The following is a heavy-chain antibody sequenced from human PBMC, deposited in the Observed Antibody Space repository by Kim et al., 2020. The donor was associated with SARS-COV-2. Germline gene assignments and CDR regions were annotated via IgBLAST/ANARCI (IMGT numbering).Heavy chain of an antibody. J-gene: IGHJ5*02. Sequence: YNPSLKSRVTISVDTSGNQFSLKLRSVTAADTAVFYCARHHWTGSYRFEPWGQGTLVTVSS. D-gene: IGHD3-9*01. CDR3: ARHHWTGSYRFEP. V-gene: IGHV4-39*01.